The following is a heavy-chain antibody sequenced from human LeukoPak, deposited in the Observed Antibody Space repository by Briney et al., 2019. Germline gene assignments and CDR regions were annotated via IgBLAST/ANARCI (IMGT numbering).Heavy chain of an antibody. D-gene: IGHD4-17*01. CDR2: ISWNSGSI. CDR1: GFTFDDYA. CDR3: AKAPTSYGDYYLFDY. Sequence: GRPLRLSCAASGFTFDDYAMHWVRQAPGKGLEWVSGISWNSGSIGYADSVKGRFTISRDNAKNSLYLQMNSLRAEDTALYYCAKAPTSYGDYYLFDYWGQGTLVTVSS. V-gene: IGHV3-9*01. J-gene: IGHJ4*02.